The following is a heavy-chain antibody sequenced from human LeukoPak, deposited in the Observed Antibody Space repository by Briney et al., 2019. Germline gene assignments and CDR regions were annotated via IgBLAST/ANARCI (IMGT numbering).Heavy chain of an antibody. D-gene: IGHD3-10*01. V-gene: IGHV4-39*07. CDR1: GGSLSSYY. CDR2: IYYSGST. CDR3: ARLLPFAGVR. J-gene: IGHJ4*02. Sequence: SETLSLTCTVSGGSLSSYYWGWIRQPPGKGLEWIGSIYYSGSTFYNPSLKSRVTISVDTSRNQFSLKLNSVTAADTAVYYCARLLPFAGVRWGQGTLVTVSS.